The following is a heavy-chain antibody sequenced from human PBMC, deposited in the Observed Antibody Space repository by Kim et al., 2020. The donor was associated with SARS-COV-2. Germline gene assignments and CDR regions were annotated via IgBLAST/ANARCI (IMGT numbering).Heavy chain of an antibody. Sequence: GGSLRLSCAASGFTFSTNSMRWVRQAPGKGLEWVSLLYSEGTENYSDSVKSRFTISSDNFKNTLSLQLTILRPEDTAVYYCSIDWRGAHFYGFGYWGQGALVTVSS. CDR1: GFTFSTNS. V-gene: IGHV3-66*02. J-gene: IGHJ4*02. CDR2: LYSEGTE. D-gene: IGHD3-10*01. CDR3: SIDWRGAHFYGFGY.